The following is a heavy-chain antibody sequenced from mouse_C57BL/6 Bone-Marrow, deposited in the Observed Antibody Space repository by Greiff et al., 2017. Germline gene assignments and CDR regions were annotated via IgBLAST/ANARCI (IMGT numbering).Heavy chain of an antibody. V-gene: IGHV1-81*01. J-gene: IGHJ3*01. D-gene: IGHD1-1*01. CDR1: GYTFTSYG. Sequence: QVQLQQSGAELARPGASVKLSCKASGYTFTSYGISWVKQRTGQGLEWIGEIYPRSGNTYYNEKFKGKATLTADKSSSTAYMALRSLTSEDSAVYFCARLRSFAYWGQGTLVTVSA. CDR3: ARLRSFAY. CDR2: IYPRSGNT.